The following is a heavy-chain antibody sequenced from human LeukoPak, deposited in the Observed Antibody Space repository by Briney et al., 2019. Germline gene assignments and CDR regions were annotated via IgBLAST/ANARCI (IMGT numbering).Heavy chain of an antibody. CDR2: IKSKTNGETT. J-gene: IGHJ4*02. CDR3: TRDPATD. CDR1: GFSFSNAW. Sequence: GGSLRLSCAASGFSFSNAWMSWVRQAPGKGLEWVGRIKSKTNGETTDYAAPVKGRLIISRDDSKNTLYVQMNSLKIEDTAVYYCTRDPATDWGQGTLVTVSS. V-gene: IGHV3-15*01.